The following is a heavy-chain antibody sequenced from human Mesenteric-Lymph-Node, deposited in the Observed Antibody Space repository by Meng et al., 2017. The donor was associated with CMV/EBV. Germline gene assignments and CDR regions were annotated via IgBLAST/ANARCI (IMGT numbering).Heavy chain of an antibody. D-gene: IGHD5-12*01. J-gene: IGHJ5*02. CDR1: GAPIRRGSYY. V-gene: IGHV4-39*01. Sequence: GAPIRRGSYYGGWTRQPQGRGLEWIGSIYYSGITYYNPSLKSRVTVSVDTSKNQFSLKLSTLTAADTAVYYCARSHDYDSNWFDPWGQGTLVTVSS. CDR3: ARSHDYDSNWFDP. CDR2: IYYSGIT.